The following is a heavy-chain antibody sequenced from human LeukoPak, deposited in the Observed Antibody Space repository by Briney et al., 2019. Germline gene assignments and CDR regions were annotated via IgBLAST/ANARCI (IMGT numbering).Heavy chain of an antibody. V-gene: IGHV3-23*01. CDR2: LSGSGITT. D-gene: IGHD6-19*01. Sequence: GSLRLSCAASGFTFSNSAMSWVRQAPGKGLEWVSTLSGSGITTYYADSVKGRFTISRDNSKNTLYLQMNSLRAEDTAVYYCAKGIYSSGWSYSDYWGHGTLVTVSS. CDR3: AKGIYSSGWSYSDY. CDR1: GFTFSNSA. J-gene: IGHJ4*01.